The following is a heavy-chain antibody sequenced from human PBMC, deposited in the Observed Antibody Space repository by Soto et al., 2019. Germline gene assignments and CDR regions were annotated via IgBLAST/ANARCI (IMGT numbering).Heavy chain of an antibody. D-gene: IGHD2-2*01. CDR3: ARGDASGY. J-gene: IGHJ4*02. CDR1: GFTFSSYE. CDR2: IDISGSAI. V-gene: IGHV3-48*03. Sequence: PGGSLRLSCVASGFTFSSYEMNWVRQAPGKGLQWVSYIDISGSAIYYADSVKGRFTISXXXAXXSXXLXMNXXRAXDTALYYCARGDASGYWGQGTLVTVSS.